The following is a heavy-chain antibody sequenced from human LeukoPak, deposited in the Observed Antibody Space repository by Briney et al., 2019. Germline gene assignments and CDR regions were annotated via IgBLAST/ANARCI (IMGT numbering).Heavy chain of an antibody. CDR1: GFTFTEYG. CDR3: ARGWTAPPDY. Sequence: GGSLRLSCAASGFTFTEYGMHWVRQPPGKGLVWVSRINSDGSSTNYADSVKGRFTDSRDNAKNTLYLQMHSLRAEDTAVYYCARGWTAPPDYWGQGTLVTVSS. J-gene: IGHJ4*02. D-gene: IGHD3/OR15-3a*01. CDR2: INSDGSST. V-gene: IGHV3-74*01.